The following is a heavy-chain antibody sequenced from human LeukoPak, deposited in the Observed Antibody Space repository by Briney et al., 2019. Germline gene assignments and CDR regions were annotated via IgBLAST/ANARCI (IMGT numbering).Heavy chain of an antibody. CDR2: IWYDGSNK. V-gene: IGHV3-33*01. D-gene: IGHD3-10*01. CDR1: GFTFSSYG. CDR3: ARAGGIWFGEYYFDY. Sequence: PGGSLRLSCAASGFTFSSYGMHWVRQAPGKGLEWVAVIWYDGSNKYYADSVKGRFTISRDNSKNTLYLQMNSLRAEDTAVYYCARAGGIWFGEYYFDYWGQGTLVTVSS. J-gene: IGHJ4*02.